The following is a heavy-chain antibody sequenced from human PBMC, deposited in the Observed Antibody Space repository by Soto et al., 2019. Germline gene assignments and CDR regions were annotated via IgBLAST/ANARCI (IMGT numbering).Heavy chain of an antibody. CDR3: ARAMTTAPTFDN. V-gene: IGHV4-30-2*01. Sequence: QLQLQESGSGLVKPSQTLSLTCAVSGGSISSGGYSWSWIRQPPGKGLECIGYIYHSGSTYYNPPHTSRATISVDRSKNQSSLKLTSVTAADTAVYYCARAMTTAPTFDNWGQGTLVTVSS. J-gene: IGHJ4*02. D-gene: IGHD4-17*01. CDR1: GGSISSGGYS. CDR2: IYHSGST.